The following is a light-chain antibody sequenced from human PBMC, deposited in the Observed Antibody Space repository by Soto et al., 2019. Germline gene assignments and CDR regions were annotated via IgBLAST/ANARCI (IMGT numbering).Light chain of an antibody. CDR3: HQYNSYSGT. V-gene: IGKV1-5*03. CDR2: KAS. Sequence: DIQMTQSPSTLSGSVGDRVTITCRASQTISSWLAWYQQKPGKAPKLLIYKASTLKSGVPSRFSGSGSGTEFTLTISSLKPGDLETYYCHQYNSYSGTFGQGTKVDIK. CDR1: QTISSW. J-gene: IGKJ1*01.